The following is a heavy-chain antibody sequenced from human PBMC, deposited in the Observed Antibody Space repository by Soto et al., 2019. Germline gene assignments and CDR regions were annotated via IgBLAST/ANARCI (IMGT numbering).Heavy chain of an antibody. J-gene: IGHJ4*02. D-gene: IGHD3-10*01. Sequence: EVQLVESGGGLVQPGGSLGLSCAVSGFTVSSRYMSWVRQAPGKGLEWVSVIYNDGRTYYADSVKGRFSLSRDDSKNTLHLQMNSLRVEDTAVYYCARDSYKGNWGQGTLVTVSS. CDR1: GFTVSSRY. CDR3: ARDSYKGN. CDR2: IYNDGRT. V-gene: IGHV3-66*01.